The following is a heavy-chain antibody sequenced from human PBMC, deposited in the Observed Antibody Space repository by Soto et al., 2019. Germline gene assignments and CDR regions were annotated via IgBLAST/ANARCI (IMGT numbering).Heavy chain of an antibody. CDR2: ISYDGSNK. J-gene: IGHJ4*02. D-gene: IGHD6-6*01. CDR1: GFTFSSYA. V-gene: IGHV3-30-3*01. CDR3: ASGGLAARPGY. Sequence: GGSLSLSCAASGFTFSSYAMHWVRQAPGKGLEWVAVISYDGSNKYYADSVKGRFTISRDNSKNTLYLQMNSLRAEDTAVYYCASGGLAARPGYWGQGTLVTVSS.